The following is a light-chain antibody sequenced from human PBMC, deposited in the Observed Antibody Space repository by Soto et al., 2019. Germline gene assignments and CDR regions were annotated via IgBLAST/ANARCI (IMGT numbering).Light chain of an antibody. Sequence: HPVLTQSPSASASLGASVKLTCTLSSGHSSYAIEWHQQQPEKGPRYLMKLNSDGSHSKGDGIPDRFSGSSSGAERYLTISSLQSEDGADSYCQTWGNGIRVFGGGTKLTVL. CDR3: QTWGNGIRV. V-gene: IGLV4-69*01. CDR2: LNSDGSH. CDR1: SGHSSYA. J-gene: IGLJ2*01.